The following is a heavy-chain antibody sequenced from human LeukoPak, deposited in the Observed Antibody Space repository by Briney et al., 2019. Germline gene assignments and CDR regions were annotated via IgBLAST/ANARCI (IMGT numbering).Heavy chain of an antibody. J-gene: IGHJ6*02. CDR3: AGDPSHYGMDV. Sequence: SQTLSLTCAVSGGSLSSGGYSWSWVRPPPGKGLEWIGYIYHSGSTYYNPSLKSRVTISVDRSKNQFSLKLSSVTAADTAVYYCAGDPSHYGMDVWGQGTTVTVSS. V-gene: IGHV4-30-2*01. CDR2: IYHSGST. CDR1: GGSLSSGGYS. D-gene: IGHD3-10*01.